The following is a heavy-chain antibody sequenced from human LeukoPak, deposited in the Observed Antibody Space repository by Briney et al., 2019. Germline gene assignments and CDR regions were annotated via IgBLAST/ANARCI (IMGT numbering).Heavy chain of an antibody. D-gene: IGHD6-13*01. CDR1: GFTFSSYS. CDR2: ISGSAGAT. J-gene: IGHJ4*02. Sequence: PGGSLRLSCAASGFTFSSYSMYWVRQAPGKGLEWVSTISGSAGATYYADSVKGRFTISRDNSKNTLCLQMNNLGAGDTAVYYCAKGPSNWDSWGQGTQVTVSS. V-gene: IGHV3-23*01. CDR3: AKGPSNWDS.